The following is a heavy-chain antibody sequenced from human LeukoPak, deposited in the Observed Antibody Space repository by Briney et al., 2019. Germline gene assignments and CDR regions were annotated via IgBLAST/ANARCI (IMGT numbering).Heavy chain of an antibody. Sequence: HPGGSLRLSCAASGFTFSDYYMSWIRQAPGKGLEWVSGISWNSGSIGYADSVKGRFTISRDNAKNSLYLQMNSLRAEDTALYYCAKGGGYSYGTLARLGYFDYWGQGTLVTVSS. J-gene: IGHJ4*02. V-gene: IGHV3-9*01. D-gene: IGHD5-18*01. CDR1: GFTFSDYY. CDR3: AKGGGYSYGTLARLGYFDY. CDR2: ISWNSGSI.